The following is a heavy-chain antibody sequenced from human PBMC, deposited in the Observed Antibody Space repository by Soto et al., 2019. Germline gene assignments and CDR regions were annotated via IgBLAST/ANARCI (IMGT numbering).Heavy chain of an antibody. V-gene: IGHV4-34*01. CDR2: VRYSGST. CDR1: GGPLGPDY. J-gene: IGHJ4*02. CDR3: ARGGQDFWSGPFDY. Sequence: SETLSLTCAVYGGPLGPDYCSWIRQSPGKGLEWIGEVRYSGSTNYNPSLRSRVTVSVDTSRNQFSLKLNSVTAADTAVYYCARGGQDFWSGPFDYWGQGALVTVSS. D-gene: IGHD3-3*01.